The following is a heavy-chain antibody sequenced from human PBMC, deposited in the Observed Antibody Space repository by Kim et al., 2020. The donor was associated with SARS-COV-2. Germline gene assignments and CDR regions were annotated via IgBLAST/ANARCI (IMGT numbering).Heavy chain of an antibody. CDR2: IYSGGST. D-gene: IGHD3-16*01. Sequence: GGSLRLSCAASGFTVSSNYMSWVRQAPGKGLEWVSVIYSGGSTYYADSVKGRFTISRDNSKNTLYLQMNSLRAEDTAVYYCARGGGGFYYYYYGMDVWGQGTTVTVSS. V-gene: IGHV3-53*01. CDR3: ARGGGGFYYYYYGMDV. CDR1: GFTVSSNY. J-gene: IGHJ6*02.